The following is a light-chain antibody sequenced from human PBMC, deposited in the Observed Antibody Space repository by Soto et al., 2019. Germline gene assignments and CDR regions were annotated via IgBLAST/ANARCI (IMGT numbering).Light chain of an antibody. CDR1: QSVSSTS. CDR3: QQYRSAASWT. CDR2: DAS. J-gene: IGKJ1*01. V-gene: IGKV3-20*01. Sequence: ESVLTQSPGTLHLSPGETATLSCRASQSVSSTSLAWYQQKPGQAPRLLIYDASSRATGIPDRFSGSGSGTDFTLTISRLEPEDFAVYYCQQYRSAASWTFGQGTRLQIK.